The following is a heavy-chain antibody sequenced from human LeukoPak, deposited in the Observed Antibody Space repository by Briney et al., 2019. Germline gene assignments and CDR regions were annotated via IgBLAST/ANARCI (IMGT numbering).Heavy chain of an antibody. CDR3: ACASIAAAEFDY. CDR1: GYTFTGYY. D-gene: IGHD6-13*01. J-gene: IGHJ4*02. Sequence: ASVKVSCKASGYTFTGYYMHWVRQAPGQGLEWMGWINPNSGGTNYAQKFQGRVTMTRDTSISTAYMELSRLRSDDTAVYYWACASIAAAEFDYWGQGTLVTVSP. CDR2: INPNSGGT. V-gene: IGHV1-2*02.